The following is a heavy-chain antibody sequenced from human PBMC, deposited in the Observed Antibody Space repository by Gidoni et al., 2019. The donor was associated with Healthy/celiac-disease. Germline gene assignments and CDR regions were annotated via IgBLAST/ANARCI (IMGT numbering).Heavy chain of an antibody. V-gene: IGHV3-21*01. CDR1: GFTFSSYS. CDR3: AGVYGDYYP. Sequence: EVQLVESGGGLVKPGGSLSLSCAASGFTFSSYSMNWVRQAPGKGLVWVSSISSSSSYIYYADSVKGRFTISRDNAKNSLYLQMNSLRAEDTAVYYCAGVYGDYYPWGQGTLVTVSS. CDR2: ISSSSSYI. J-gene: IGHJ5*02. D-gene: IGHD4-17*01.